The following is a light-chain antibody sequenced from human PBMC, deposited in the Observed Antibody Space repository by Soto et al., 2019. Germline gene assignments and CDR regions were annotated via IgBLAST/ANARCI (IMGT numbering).Light chain of an antibody. J-gene: IGKJ5*01. CDR2: DAS. Sequence: EIVMTQSPATLSVSPGERATLSCRASQSVSTNLAWYQQKPGQAPRLLIYDASTRATGLPARFSGSGSRTEFTLTISSLQSEDFGVYYCHQYNNWPITFGQGTRLEI. CDR1: QSVSTN. V-gene: IGKV3-15*01. CDR3: HQYNNWPIT.